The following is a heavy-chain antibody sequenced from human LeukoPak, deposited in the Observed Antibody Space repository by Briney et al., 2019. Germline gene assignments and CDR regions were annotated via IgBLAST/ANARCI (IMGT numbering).Heavy chain of an antibody. CDR2: IIPIFGTA. Sequence: SVKVSCKASGGTFSSYAISWVRQAPGQGLEWMGGIIPIFGTANYAQKFQGRVTITADESTSTAYMELSSLRSEDTAVYYCARDSGYYDSSGYYYVAFFDYWGQGTLVTVSS. CDR3: ARDSGYYDSSGYYYVAFFDY. J-gene: IGHJ4*02. D-gene: IGHD3-22*01. CDR1: GGTFSSYA. V-gene: IGHV1-69*01.